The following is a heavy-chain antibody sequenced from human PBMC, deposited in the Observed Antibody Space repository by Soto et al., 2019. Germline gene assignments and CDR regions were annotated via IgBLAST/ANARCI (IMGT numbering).Heavy chain of an antibody. V-gene: IGHV1-69*13. CDR2: IIPIFGTA. J-gene: IGHJ1*01. CDR1: GGTFSSYA. CDR3: ARDTPQSIAVAPSPDLQH. D-gene: IGHD6-19*01. Sequence: SVKVSCKASGGTFSSYAISWVRQAPGQGLEWMGGIIPIFGTANYAQKFQGRVTITADESTSTAYMELSSLRSEDMAVYYCARDTPQSIAVAPSPDLQHWGQGTLVTVSS.